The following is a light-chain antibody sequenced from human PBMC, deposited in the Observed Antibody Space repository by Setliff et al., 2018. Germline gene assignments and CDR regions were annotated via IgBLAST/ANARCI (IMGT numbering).Light chain of an antibody. CDR1: SSDVGGYNY. CDR2: DVS. Sequence: QSVLTQPRSVSGSPGQSVTISCTGTSSDVGGYNYVSWYQQHPGTAPKLMIYDVSKRPSGVPDRFSGSKSGNTASLTISGLQAEDEADYYCCSYAGSYNFLDVFGTGTKV. V-gene: IGLV2-11*01. CDR3: CSYAGSYNFLDV. J-gene: IGLJ1*01.